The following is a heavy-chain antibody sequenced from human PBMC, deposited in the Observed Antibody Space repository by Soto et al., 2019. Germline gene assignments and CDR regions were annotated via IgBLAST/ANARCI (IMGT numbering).Heavy chain of an antibody. Sequence: QVELVQSGAEVKKPGSSVKVSCKASGGNFLTFAISWVRQSPGHGLAWMGEIIPISSTTKSAHKFQDRVTISADGSSSTVHMELRSLKSEDTAIYFCAKKLGIDPFGSYGLDVWGQGTTVTVSS. CDR1: GGNFLTFA. V-gene: IGHV1-69*01. CDR2: IIPISSTT. J-gene: IGHJ6*02. CDR3: AKKLGIDPFGSYGLDV. D-gene: IGHD7-27*01.